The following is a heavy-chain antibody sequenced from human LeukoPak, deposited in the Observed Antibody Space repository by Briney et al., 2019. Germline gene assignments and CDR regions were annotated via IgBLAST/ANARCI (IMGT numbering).Heavy chain of an antibody. CDR1: GGSISSYY. D-gene: IGHD6-19*01. Sequence: SETLSPTCTVSGGSISSYYWSWIRQPPGKGLEWIGYIYYSGSTNYNPSLKSRVTISVDTSKNQFSLKLSSVTAADTAVYYCARGAPGWYFDYWGQGTLVTVSS. V-gene: IGHV4-59*01. CDR2: IYYSGST. J-gene: IGHJ4*02. CDR3: ARGAPGWYFDY.